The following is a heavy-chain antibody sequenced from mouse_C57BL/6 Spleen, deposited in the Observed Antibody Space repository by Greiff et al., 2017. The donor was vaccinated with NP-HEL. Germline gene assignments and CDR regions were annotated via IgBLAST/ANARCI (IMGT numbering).Heavy chain of an antibody. J-gene: IGHJ4*01. CDR2: IYPDSGST. D-gene: IGHD3-2*02. V-gene: IGHV1-55*01. CDR3: ARSLTAQATLMDY. Sequence: QVQLQQPGAELVKPGASVKMSCKASGYTFTSYWITWVKQRPGQGLEWIGDIYPDSGSTNYNEKFKSKATLTVDTSSSTAYMQLSSLTSEDSAVYYCARSLTAQATLMDYWGQGTSVTVSS. CDR1: GYTFTSYW.